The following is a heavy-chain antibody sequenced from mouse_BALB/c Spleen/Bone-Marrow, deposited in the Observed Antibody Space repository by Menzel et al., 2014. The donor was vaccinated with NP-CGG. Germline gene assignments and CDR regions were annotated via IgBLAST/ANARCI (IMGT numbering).Heavy chain of an antibody. Sequence: QVQLQQSGAELVRPGSSVKISCKASGYAFSNFWMNWVKQRPGQGLEWIGQIHPGDGDTNNNGKFKGKATLTTDKSSSTAYMQLSSVSSEDSAGYFCARVYYCNLDYWGQGTTLTVSS. CDR1: GYAFSNFW. CDR2: IHPGDGDT. V-gene: IGHV1-80*01. J-gene: IGHJ2*01. CDR3: ARVYYCNLDY. D-gene: IGHD2-1*01.